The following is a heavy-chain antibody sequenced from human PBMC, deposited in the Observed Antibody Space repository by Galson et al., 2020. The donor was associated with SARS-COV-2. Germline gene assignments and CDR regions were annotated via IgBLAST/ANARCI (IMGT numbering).Heavy chain of an antibody. D-gene: IGHD3-16*01. CDR3: AKGGLYVWGSYDAFDI. Sequence: SLKISCAASGFTFDDYAMHWVRQAPGKGLEWVSGISWNSGSIGYADSVKGRFTISRDNAKNSLYLQMNSLRAEDMALYYCAKGGLYVWGSYDAFDIWGQGTMVTVSS. CDR2: ISWNSGSI. J-gene: IGHJ3*02. V-gene: IGHV3-9*03. CDR1: GFTFDDYA.